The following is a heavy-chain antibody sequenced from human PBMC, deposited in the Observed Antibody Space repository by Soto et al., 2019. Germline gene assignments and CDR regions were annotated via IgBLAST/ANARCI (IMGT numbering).Heavy chain of an antibody. Sequence: PGGSLRLSCAASGFTFSSYAMGWVRQAPGKGLEWVSAISGSGGSTYYADSVKGRFTISRDNSKNTLYLQMNSLRAEDTAVYYCARKIRYFDWLLFDYWGQGTLVTVSS. J-gene: IGHJ4*02. CDR1: GFTFSSYA. D-gene: IGHD3-9*01. V-gene: IGHV3-23*01. CDR2: ISGSGGST. CDR3: ARKIRYFDWLLFDY.